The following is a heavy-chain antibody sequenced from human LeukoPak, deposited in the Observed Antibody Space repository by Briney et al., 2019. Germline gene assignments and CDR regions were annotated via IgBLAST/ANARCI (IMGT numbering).Heavy chain of an antibody. CDR1: VFIFSSNG. Sequence: HTGKSLRLSCVGSVFIFSSNGIHWVRQAPGKGLEGVAFIWGDASNKDYADSVKGRFTLSRDNSKNTLYLQMNSLRAEDTAVYYCARDLGYYDILSGYYPDYWGQGTLVTVSS. D-gene: IGHD3-9*01. V-gene: IGHV3-33*01. CDR3: ARDLGYYDILSGYYPDY. J-gene: IGHJ4*02. CDR2: IWGDASNK.